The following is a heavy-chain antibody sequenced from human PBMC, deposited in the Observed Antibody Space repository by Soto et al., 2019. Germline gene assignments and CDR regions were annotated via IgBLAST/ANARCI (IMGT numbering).Heavy chain of an antibody. V-gene: IGHV1-18*01. Sequence: QVQLVQSGAEXKKPGASVXVSXXXXXXXXTSYXXSWVRQAPGQGLEWMGWISAYNGNTNYAQKLQGRVTMTTDTSTSTAYMELRSLRSDDTAVYYCARDPAPAIAVAADFDYWGQGTLVTVSS. D-gene: IGHD6-19*01. J-gene: IGHJ4*02. CDR1: XXXXTSYX. CDR3: ARDPAPAIAVAADFDY. CDR2: ISAYNGNT.